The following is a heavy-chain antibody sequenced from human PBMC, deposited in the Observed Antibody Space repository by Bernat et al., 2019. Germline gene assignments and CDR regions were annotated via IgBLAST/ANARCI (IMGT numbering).Heavy chain of an antibody. J-gene: IGHJ4*02. CDR3: ARSKAGSSGWSFDD. CDR2: IWYDGSNK. V-gene: IGHV3-33*01. CDR1: GFTFSSYG. Sequence: QVQLVESGGGVVQPGRSLRLSCAASGFTFSSYGMHWVRQAPGKGLEWVAVIWYDGSNKYYADSVKGRFTISRDNSKNTLYLQMNSLRAEDTAVYYCARSKAGSSGWSFDDWGQGTLVTVSS. D-gene: IGHD6-19*01.